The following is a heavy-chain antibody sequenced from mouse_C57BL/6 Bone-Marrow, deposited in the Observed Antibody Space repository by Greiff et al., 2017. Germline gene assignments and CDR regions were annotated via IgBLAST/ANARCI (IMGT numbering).Heavy chain of an antibody. J-gene: IGHJ2*01. D-gene: IGHD1-1*01. CDR3: AKTLYGSRNYFDY. V-gene: IGHV1-74*01. CDR2: IHPSDSET. Sequence: QVQLQQPGAELVRPGTSVKLSCKASGYSFTHFWMNWVKQRPGQGLEWLAMIHPSDSETRLNQKFKDRAKLTVDKSSNTAYLQLASPTSEDSAFYYCAKTLYGSRNYFDYWGKGTALTVSS. CDR1: GYSFTHFW.